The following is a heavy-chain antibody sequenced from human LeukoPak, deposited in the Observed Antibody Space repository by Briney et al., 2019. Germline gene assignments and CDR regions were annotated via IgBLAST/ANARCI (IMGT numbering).Heavy chain of an antibody. V-gene: IGHV4-34*01. CDR2: INHSGST. Sequence: SETLSLTCTVSGGSFSGYYWSWIRQPPGKGLEWIGEINHSGSTNYNPSLKSRVTISVDTSKNQFSLKLSSVTAADTAVYYCARVEMATIIVWYFDLWGRGTLVTVSS. CDR1: GGSFSGYY. D-gene: IGHD5-24*01. J-gene: IGHJ2*01. CDR3: ARVEMATIIVWYFDL.